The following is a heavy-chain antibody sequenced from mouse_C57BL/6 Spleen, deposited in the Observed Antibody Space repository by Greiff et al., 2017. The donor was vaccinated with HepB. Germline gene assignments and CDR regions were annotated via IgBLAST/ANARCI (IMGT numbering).Heavy chain of an antibody. Sequence: VQLQQSGAELVKPGASVKLSCTASGFNIKDYYMHWVKQRTEQGLEWIGRIDPEDGETKDAPKFQGKATITADTSSNTAYLQLSCLTSEDTAVYYCAVGYGSSPFDYWGQGTTLTVPS. J-gene: IGHJ2*01. CDR1: GFNIKDYY. V-gene: IGHV14-2*01. CDR2: IDPEDGET. CDR3: AVGYGSSPFDY. D-gene: IGHD1-1*01.